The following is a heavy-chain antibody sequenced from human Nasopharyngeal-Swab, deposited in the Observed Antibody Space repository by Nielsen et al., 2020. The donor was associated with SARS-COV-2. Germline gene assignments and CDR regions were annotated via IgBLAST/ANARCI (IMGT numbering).Heavy chain of an antibody. J-gene: IGHJ3*02. CDR2: IAHDASNE. D-gene: IGHD6-19*01. CDR1: GFTISYFG. CDR3: AIEPGNRVVTGSDAFDI. V-gene: IGHV3-30*03. Sequence: GESLKISCAASGFTISYFGMHWVRQARGKGLEWVAFIAHDASNEYYGDSVNGRFSISRDSSKKTLYLQMNTLGAEDTAVYYCAIEPGNRVVTGSDAFDIWGQETMVTVSS.